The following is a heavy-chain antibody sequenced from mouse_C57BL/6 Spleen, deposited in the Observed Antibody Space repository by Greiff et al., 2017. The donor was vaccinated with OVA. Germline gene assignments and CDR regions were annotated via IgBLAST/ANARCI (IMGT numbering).Heavy chain of an antibody. J-gene: IGHJ2*01. D-gene: IGHD4-1*01. CDR3: ARNCNYFDY. CDR1: GYTFPSYW. V-gene: IGHV1-69*01. Sequence: QVQLQQPGAELVMPGASVKLSCKASGYTFPSYWMHWVKQRPGQGLEWIGEIDPSDSYTNYYPKFKGKSTLTVDKSSSTAYMQLSSLTSEDSAVYYCARNCNYFDYWGQGTTLTVSS. CDR2: IDPSDSYT.